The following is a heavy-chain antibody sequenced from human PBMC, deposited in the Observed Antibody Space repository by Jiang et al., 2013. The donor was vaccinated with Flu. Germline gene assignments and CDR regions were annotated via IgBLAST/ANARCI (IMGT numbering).Heavy chain of an antibody. CDR2: IYYSGST. J-gene: IGHJ4*02. D-gene: IGHD3-22*01. CDR3: ARAGNYYDSSGAGFDY. V-gene: IGHV4-59*01. CDR1: GGSISSYY. Sequence: SGPGLVKPSETLSLTCTVSGGSISSYYWSWIRQPPGKGLEWIGYIYYSGSTNYNPSLKSRVTISVDTSKNQFSLKLSSVTAADTAVYYCARAGNYYDSSGAGFDYWGQGTLVTVSS.